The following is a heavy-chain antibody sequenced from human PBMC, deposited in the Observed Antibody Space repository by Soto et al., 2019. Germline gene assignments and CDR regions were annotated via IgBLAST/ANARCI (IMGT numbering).Heavy chain of an antibody. CDR2: IYYSGST. V-gene: IGHV4-31*03. CDR3: ARNVLGYCSSTSCSGNWFDP. Sequence: SETLSLTCTVSGGSISSGGYYWSWIRQHPGKGLEWIGYIYYSGSTYYNPSLKSRVTISVDTSKNQFSLKLSSVTAADTAVYYCARNVLGYCSSTSCSGNWFDPWGQGTLVTVSS. J-gene: IGHJ5*02. D-gene: IGHD2-2*01. CDR1: GGSISSGGYY.